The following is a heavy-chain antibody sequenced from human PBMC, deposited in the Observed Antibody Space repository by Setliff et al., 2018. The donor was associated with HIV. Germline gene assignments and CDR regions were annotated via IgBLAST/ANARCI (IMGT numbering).Heavy chain of an antibody. CDR3: ARGATLLPGYSDRWEYFYMDV. D-gene: IGHD5-12*01. Sequence: SETLSLTCTVSGGSISSSSYYWGWIRQPPGKGLEWIGSIYYSGSTYYDPSLKSRVTISVDTSKNQFSLKVRSVTAADTAVYYCARGATLLPGYSDRWEYFYMDVWGKGTTVTVSS. CDR2: IYYSGST. V-gene: IGHV4-39*01. J-gene: IGHJ6*03. CDR1: GGSISSSSYY.